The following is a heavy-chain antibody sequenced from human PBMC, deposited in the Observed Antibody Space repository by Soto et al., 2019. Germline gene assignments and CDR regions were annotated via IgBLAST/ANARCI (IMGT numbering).Heavy chain of an antibody. J-gene: IGHJ4*02. CDR3: AREDSIIIPAVSAV. Sequence: PGGSLRLSCTVSGFAFNNYGINWVRQAPGKGLEWVSSISKSDYTYYSDSVKGRFAISRDNAKSSVSLQMNTLRVEDTAVYYCAREDSIIIPAVSAVWGQGALVTVSS. D-gene: IGHD2-2*01. V-gene: IGHV3-21*01. CDR2: ISKSDYT. CDR1: GFAFNNYG.